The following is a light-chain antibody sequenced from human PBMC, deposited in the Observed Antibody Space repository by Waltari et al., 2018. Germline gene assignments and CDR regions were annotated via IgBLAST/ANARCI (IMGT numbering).Light chain of an antibody. CDR1: QSLVHSDGNTY. J-gene: IGKJ1*01. Sequence: DVVMTQSQLSLPVTLGQSASISCRSRQSLVHSDGNTYLNRFQQRPGQSPRRLIYKVSRRDSGVPDRFSGSGSGTDFTLKISRVEAADVGVYYCMQGTEWPRTFGQGTKVQIK. CDR3: MQGTEWPRT. V-gene: IGKV2-30*02. CDR2: KVS.